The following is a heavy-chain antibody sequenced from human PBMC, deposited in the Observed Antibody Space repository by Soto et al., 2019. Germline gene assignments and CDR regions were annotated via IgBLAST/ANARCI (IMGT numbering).Heavy chain of an antibody. CDR1: GFTFSNHA. J-gene: IGHJ4*02. Sequence: PGGSLRLSCAASGFTFSNHAMHWVRQVPGKGLVWVSRINHDGSDTDYADSVKGRFTISRDNAKNTLYLQMNSLRAEDTAVYYCGNDFDINGSTYWGFEHWGQGALVTVS. D-gene: IGHD3-9*01. V-gene: IGHV3-74*01. CDR2: INHDGSDT. CDR3: GNDFDINGSTYWGFEH.